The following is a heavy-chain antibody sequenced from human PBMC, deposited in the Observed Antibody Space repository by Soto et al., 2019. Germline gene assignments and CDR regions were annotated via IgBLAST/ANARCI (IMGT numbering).Heavy chain of an antibody. D-gene: IGHD3-3*01. CDR3: TRDRALRFLEWFPDAFDI. CDR1: GFTFGDYA. Sequence: GGSLRLSCTACGFTFGDYAMSWFRQAPGKGLEWVGFIRSKAYGGTTEYAASVKGRFTISRDDSKSIAYLQMNSLKTEDAAVYYCTRDRALRFLEWFPDAFDIWGQGTMVTVSS. CDR2: IRSKAYGGTT. J-gene: IGHJ3*02. V-gene: IGHV3-49*03.